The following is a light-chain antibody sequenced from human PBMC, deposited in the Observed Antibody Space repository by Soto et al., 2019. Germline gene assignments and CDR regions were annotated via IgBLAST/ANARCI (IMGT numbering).Light chain of an antibody. V-gene: IGKV3D-15*02. Sequence: EILMTQSPATLSVSPGETVTFSCRASRSVSNRLAWYQHKPGQAPRLLIYGASSRATGIPDRFSGSGSGTEFTLTISSLQSEDFAVYYCQQYGSSPRTFGQGTKVDIK. CDR3: QQYGSSPRT. CDR2: GAS. CDR1: RSVSNR. J-gene: IGKJ1*01.